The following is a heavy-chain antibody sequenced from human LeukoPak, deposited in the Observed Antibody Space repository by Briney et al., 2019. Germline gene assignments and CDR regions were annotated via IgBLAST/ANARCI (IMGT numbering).Heavy chain of an antibody. Sequence: PGGSLRLSCAASGFTFSSYWMHWVRQAPGKGLVWVSRIDTDGSDTSYADSVKGRFTISRDNSKNTLYLQVNSLRAEDTAVYFCAKDVPAAYFDYWGQGTLVTVSS. J-gene: IGHJ4*02. CDR2: IDTDGSDT. CDR1: GFTFSSYW. D-gene: IGHD2-2*01. CDR3: AKDVPAAYFDY. V-gene: IGHV3-74*01.